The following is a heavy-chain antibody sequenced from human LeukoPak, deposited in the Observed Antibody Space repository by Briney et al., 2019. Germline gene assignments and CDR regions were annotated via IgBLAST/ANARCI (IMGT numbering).Heavy chain of an antibody. CDR1: GYTFTSYG. D-gene: IGHD3-22*01. V-gene: IGHV1-18*01. CDR2: ISAYNGNT. CDR3: ARYDSSGYYYRDWFDP. J-gene: IGHJ5*02. Sequence: GASVKVSCKASGYTFTSYGISWVRQAPGQGLEWMGWISAYNGNTNYAQKLQGRVTMTTDTSTSTAYMELRSLRSGDTAVYYCARYDSSGYYYRDWFDPWGQGTLVTVSS.